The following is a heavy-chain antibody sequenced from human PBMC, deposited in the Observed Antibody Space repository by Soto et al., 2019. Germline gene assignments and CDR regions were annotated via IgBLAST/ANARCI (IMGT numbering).Heavy chain of an antibody. V-gene: IGHV1-69*13. J-gene: IGHJ6*02. Sequence: ASVKVSCKASGGTFSSYAISWVRQAPGQGLEWMGGIIPIFGTANYAQKFQGRVTITADESTSTAYMELSSLRSEDTAVYYCARARVVVVPAAIRNIGGLYGMDVWGQGTTVTVSS. D-gene: IGHD2-2*01. CDR3: ARARVVVVPAAIRNIGGLYGMDV. CDR1: GGTFSSYA. CDR2: IIPIFGTA.